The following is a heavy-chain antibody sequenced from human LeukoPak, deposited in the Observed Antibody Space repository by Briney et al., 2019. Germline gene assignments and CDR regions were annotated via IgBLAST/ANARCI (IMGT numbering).Heavy chain of an antibody. CDR3: ARARDDYSNYGAFDI. CDR2: ISSSSSYI. CDR1: GFTFSSYS. J-gene: IGHJ3*02. V-gene: IGHV3-21*01. D-gene: IGHD4-11*01. Sequence: GGSLRLSCAASGFTFSSYSMNWVRQAPGKGLEWVSSISSSSSYIYYADSVKGRFTISRDNAKNSLYLQMNSLRAEDTAVYYCARARDDYSNYGAFDIWGQGTMVTVSS.